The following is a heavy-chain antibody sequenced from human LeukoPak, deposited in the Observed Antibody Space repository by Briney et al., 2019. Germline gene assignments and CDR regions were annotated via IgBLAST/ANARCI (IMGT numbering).Heavy chain of an antibody. D-gene: IGHD4-17*01. CDR3: ASHLRFPNYYYGMDV. Sequence: GESLKISCKGSGNSFTTHWIGWVRQMPGKGLEWMGIIYPGDSDTRYSPSFQGQVTISVDKSISTAYLQWSSLKASDTAMYYCASHLRFPNYYYGMDVWGQGTTVTVSS. V-gene: IGHV5-51*01. J-gene: IGHJ6*02. CDR2: IYPGDSDT. CDR1: GNSFTTHW.